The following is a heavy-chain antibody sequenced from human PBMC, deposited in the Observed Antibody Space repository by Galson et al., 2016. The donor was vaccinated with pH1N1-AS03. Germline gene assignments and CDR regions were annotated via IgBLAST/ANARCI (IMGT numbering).Heavy chain of an antibody. V-gene: IGHV3-7*01. CDR3: ARDQDGFDSAIFDS. Sequence: SLRLSCAASGFTFSRFWMNWVRQAPGKGLEWVANINHDRSGRYYVDSARGRFTISRDNAKNSVYLQMNSLRAEDTAVYYCARDQDGFDSAIFDSWGQGTLVTVSS. CDR2: INHDRSGR. CDR1: GFTFSRFW. D-gene: IGHD5-12*01. J-gene: IGHJ4*02.